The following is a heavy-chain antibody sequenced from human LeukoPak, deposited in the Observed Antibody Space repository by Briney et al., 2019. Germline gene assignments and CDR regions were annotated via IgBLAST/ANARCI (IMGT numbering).Heavy chain of an antibody. CDR3: ARGRRLQIWFKSGAFDI. D-gene: IGHD5-18*01. CDR2: ISAYNGNT. V-gene: IGHV1-18*04. Sequence: SVKVSCKASGYTFTTYGISWVRQAPGQGLEWMGWISAYNGNTNYAQKLQGRVTMTTDTSTSTAYMELRSLRSDDTAVYYCARGRRLQIWFKSGAFDIWGQGTMVTVSS. J-gene: IGHJ3*02. CDR1: GYTFTTYG.